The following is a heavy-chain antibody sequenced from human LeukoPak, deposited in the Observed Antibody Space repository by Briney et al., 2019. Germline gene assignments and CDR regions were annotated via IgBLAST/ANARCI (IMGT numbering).Heavy chain of an antibody. CDR2: IYTSGST. J-gene: IGHJ6*03. V-gene: IGHV4-4*07. CDR3: ARVVRELYYYYYMDV. D-gene: IGHD1-26*01. Sequence: NPSETLSLTCTVSGGSISSYYWSWIRQPAGKGLEWIGRIYTSGSTNYNPSLKSRVTMSVDTSKNQFSLKLSSVTAADTAVYYCARVVRELYYYYYMDVWGKGTTVTISS. CDR1: GGSISSYY.